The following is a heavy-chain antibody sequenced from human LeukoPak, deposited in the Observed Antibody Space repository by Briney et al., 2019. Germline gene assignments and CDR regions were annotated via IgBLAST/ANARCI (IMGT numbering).Heavy chain of an antibody. V-gene: IGHV4-34*01. Sequence: NPSETLSLTCAVYGGSFSGYYWSWIRQPPGKGLEWIGEIKHSGSTNYNPSLKSRVTISVDTSKNQFSLKLSSVTAADTAVYYCATGAENQQWLIFGGNWFDPWGQGTLVTVSS. CDR1: GGSFSGYY. J-gene: IGHJ5*02. D-gene: IGHD6-19*01. CDR3: ATGAENQQWLIFGGNWFDP. CDR2: IKHSGST.